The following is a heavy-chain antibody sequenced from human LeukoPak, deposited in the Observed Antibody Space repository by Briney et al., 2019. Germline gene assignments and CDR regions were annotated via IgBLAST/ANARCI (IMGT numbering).Heavy chain of an antibody. V-gene: IGHV4-39*07. D-gene: IGHD3-10*01. CDR3: ARFKDYYGSGSYAFDI. CDR2: IYYSGST. Sequence: SETLSLTCTVSGVSISSSSYYWGWIRQPPGKGLEWIGSIYYSGSTYYNPSLKSRVTISVDTSKNQFSLKLSSVTAADTAVYYCARFKDYYGSGSYAFDIWGQGTMVTVSS. J-gene: IGHJ3*02. CDR1: GVSISSSSYY.